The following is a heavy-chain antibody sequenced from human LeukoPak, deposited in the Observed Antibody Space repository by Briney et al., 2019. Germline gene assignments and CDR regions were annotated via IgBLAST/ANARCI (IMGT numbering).Heavy chain of an antibody. Sequence: SETLSLTCAVYGGSFSGYYWSWIRQPPGKGLEWIGEINHSGSTYYNPSVKSRVTISVDTSKNQFSLKLSSVTAADTAVYYCARYCTNGVCRYYYYYGMDVWGQGTTVTVSS. CDR3: ARYCTNGVCRYYYYYGMDV. CDR2: INHSGST. D-gene: IGHD2-8*01. J-gene: IGHJ6*02. V-gene: IGHV4-34*01. CDR1: GGSFSGYY.